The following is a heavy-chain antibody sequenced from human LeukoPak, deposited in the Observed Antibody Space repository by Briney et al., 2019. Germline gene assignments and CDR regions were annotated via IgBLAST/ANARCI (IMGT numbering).Heavy chain of an antibody. Sequence: GGSLRLSCAASGFTFSDYYMSWIRQAPGKGLEWVSYISSSGSTIYYADSVKGRFTISRDNDKNSLYLQMNSLRAEDTAVYYCARVRSGIAAAGTTPYYYYYYMDVWGKGTTVTVSS. CDR3: ARVRSGIAAAGTTPYYYYYYMDV. CDR2: ISSSGSTI. V-gene: IGHV3-11*01. CDR1: GFTFSDYY. D-gene: IGHD6-13*01. J-gene: IGHJ6*03.